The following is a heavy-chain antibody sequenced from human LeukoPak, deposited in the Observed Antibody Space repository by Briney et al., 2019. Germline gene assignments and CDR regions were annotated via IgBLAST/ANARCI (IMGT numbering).Heavy chain of an antibody. J-gene: IGHJ4*02. CDR3: ARLLSGYDFGNFYYFDY. V-gene: IGHV4-4*07. Sequence: SETLSLTCTVSGGSISSYYWSWIRQPAGKGLEWIGRIYTSGSTYYNPSLKSRVTISVDTSKNQFSLKLSSVTAADTAVYYCARLLSGYDFGNFYYFDYWGQGTLVTVSS. CDR2: IYTSGST. CDR1: GGSISSYY. D-gene: IGHD5-12*01.